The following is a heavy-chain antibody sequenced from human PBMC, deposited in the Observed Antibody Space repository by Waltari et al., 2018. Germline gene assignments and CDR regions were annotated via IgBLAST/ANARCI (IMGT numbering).Heavy chain of an antibody. D-gene: IGHD6-6*01. J-gene: IGHJ4*02. CDR1: GFTFSIYW. V-gene: IGHV3-53*04. Sequence: EVQLVESGGGLVQPGGSLRLSCAASGFTFSIYWMTWVRQAPGKGLEWVSVIYSGGSTYYADSVKGRFTISRHNSKNTLYLQMNSLRAEDTAVYYCAREASSSFYWGQGTLVTVSS. CDR3: AREASSSFY. CDR2: IYSGGST.